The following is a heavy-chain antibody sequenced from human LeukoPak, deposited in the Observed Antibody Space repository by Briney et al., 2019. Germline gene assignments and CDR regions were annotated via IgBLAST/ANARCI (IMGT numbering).Heavy chain of an antibody. D-gene: IGHD3-22*01. V-gene: IGHV3-33*08. Sequence: GGSLRLSCAASGFTFSSYAMHWVRQAPGKGLEWVAVIWYDGSNKYYADSVKGRFTISRDNSKNTLYLQMNSLRAEDTAVYYCAREPLTYYYDSSGYYFDYWGQGTLVTVSS. J-gene: IGHJ4*02. CDR1: GFTFSSYA. CDR3: AREPLTYYYDSSGYYFDY. CDR2: IWYDGSNK.